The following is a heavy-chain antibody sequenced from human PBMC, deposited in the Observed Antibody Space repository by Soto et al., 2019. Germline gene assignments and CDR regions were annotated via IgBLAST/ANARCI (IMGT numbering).Heavy chain of an antibody. CDR1: GYKFGSAW. V-gene: IGHV5-51*01. CDR2: IKPGTSDI. J-gene: IGHJ4*02. Sequence: GESLKISCKGVGYKFGSAWIGWVRQMPGKGLEWMGIIKPGTSDIRYSPSCRGHVTISADEAVSTAYLQWSSLKASDTAMYYCARQLSHICDSWGQGTLVTVST. D-gene: IGHD3-3*02. CDR3: ARQLSHICDS.